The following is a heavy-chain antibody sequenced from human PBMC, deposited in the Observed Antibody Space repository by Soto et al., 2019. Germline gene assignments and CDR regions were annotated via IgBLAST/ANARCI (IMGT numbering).Heavy chain of an antibody. D-gene: IGHD1-26*01. CDR2: IDDSENT. V-gene: IGHV4-31*03. J-gene: IGHJ4*02. Sequence: QVQLQESGPRLVKPSQTLSLTCIVSGGSISSGGHSWSWIRQHPGKGLEWIGYIDDSENTYYNPSLKSRLSMSVDTSRNQFSLNRSSVTAADTAVYYCARLSGSYYLLPDYWGQGTLVTVSS. CDR3: ARLSGSYYLLPDY. CDR1: GGSISSGGHS.